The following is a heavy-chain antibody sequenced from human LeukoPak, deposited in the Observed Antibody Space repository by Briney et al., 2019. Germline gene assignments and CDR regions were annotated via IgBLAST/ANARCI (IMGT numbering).Heavy chain of an antibody. J-gene: IGHJ4*02. CDR3: ARDYGGNSYLDY. D-gene: IGHD4-23*01. CDR2: VYYSGST. Sequence: PSETLSLTCTVSGGSISSYYWSWIRQPPGKGLEWIGYVYYSGSTDYNPSLESRVTISVDTSKSQFSPKLSSMTAADTAVYYCARDYGGNSYLDYWGQGTLVTVSS. V-gene: IGHV4-59*01. CDR1: GGSISSYY.